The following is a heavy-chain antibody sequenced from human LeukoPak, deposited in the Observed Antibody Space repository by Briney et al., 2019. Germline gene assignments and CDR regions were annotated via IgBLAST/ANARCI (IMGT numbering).Heavy chain of an antibody. J-gene: IGHJ4*02. CDR1: GASISSGDHY. V-gene: IGHV4-30-4*01. D-gene: IGHD3-10*01. Sequence: SETLSLTWTVSGASISSGDHYWSWIRQPPGKGLEWIGYIFYNGSNHSNPSLNSRFTVSVDTSKNQFSLRLKSVTAADTAVYYCARGWFGELPFDYWDQGTLVTVSS. CDR3: ARGWFGELPFDY. CDR2: IFYNGSN.